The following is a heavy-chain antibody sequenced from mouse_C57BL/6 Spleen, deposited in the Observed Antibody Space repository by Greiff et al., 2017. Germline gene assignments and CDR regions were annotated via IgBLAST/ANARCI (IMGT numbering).Heavy chain of an antibody. J-gene: IGHJ3*01. Sequence: EVQLQQSGPELVKPGASVKMSCKASGYTFTDYNMHWVKQSHGKSLEWIGYINPNNGGTSYHQKFKGKATLTVNKSSSTAYMELRSLTSEDSAVYYCARGDDGYYPPFAYWGQGTLVTVSA. CDR3: ARGDDGYYPPFAY. CDR1: GYTFTDYN. CDR2: INPNNGGT. D-gene: IGHD2-3*01. V-gene: IGHV1-22*01.